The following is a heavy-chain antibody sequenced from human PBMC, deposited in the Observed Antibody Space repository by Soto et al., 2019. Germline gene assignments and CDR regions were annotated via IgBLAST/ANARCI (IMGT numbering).Heavy chain of an antibody. CDR2: ISGDASRI. CDR1: GFGFIFFG. J-gene: IGHJ6*02. Sequence: QVQLVESGGGVVQPGTSLRLSCVASGFGFIFFGIHWVRQAPGKGLEWVAGISGDASRIYYADDLKGRVTISRVNSENTLYLQMNSLRPEDTALYYCARDRDAGWFVMDVWGQGTTVTV. CDR3: ARDRDAGWFVMDV. V-gene: IGHV3-30*03. D-gene: IGHD3-10*01.